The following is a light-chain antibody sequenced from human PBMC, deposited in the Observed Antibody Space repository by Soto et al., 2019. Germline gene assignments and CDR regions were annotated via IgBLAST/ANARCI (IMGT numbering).Light chain of an antibody. J-gene: IGKJ1*01. CDR3: HQFGNLPQT. V-gene: IGKV1-33*01. CDR2: DAS. CDR1: EAISNY. Sequence: DIRMTQSPSSLSASVGDRVTITCQASEAISNYLHWYQQKPGKAPQLVIHDASNLETGVPSRFTGSGSGTHFTFTICSLQPEDAATYYCHQFGNLPQTFGQGTRVEIK.